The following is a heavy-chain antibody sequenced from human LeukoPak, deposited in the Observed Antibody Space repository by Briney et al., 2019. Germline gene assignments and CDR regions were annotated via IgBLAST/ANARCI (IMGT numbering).Heavy chain of an antibody. Sequence: ASVKVSCKASGYTFTSYYMHWVRQAPGQGLEWMGIINPSGGSASYAQNFQGRVTMTRDMSTSTVYMELSSLRSEDTAVYYCARARGGDYFDYWGQGTLVTVSS. CDR1: GYTFTSYY. CDR3: ARARGGDYFDY. D-gene: IGHD3-10*01. J-gene: IGHJ4*02. V-gene: IGHV1-46*01. CDR2: INPSGGSA.